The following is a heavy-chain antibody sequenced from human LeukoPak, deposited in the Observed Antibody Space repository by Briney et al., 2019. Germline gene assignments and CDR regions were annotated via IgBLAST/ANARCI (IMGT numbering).Heavy chain of an antibody. CDR2: INPNSGGT. V-gene: IGHV1-2*04. CDR1: GYTFTGYY. D-gene: IGHD1-14*01. J-gene: IGHJ6*02. CDR3: ARCGNPGPYYNYYGMDD. Sequence: GASVKVSCKASGYTFTGYYMHWVRQAPGQGLEWMGWINPNSGGTNYAQKFQGWVTMTRDTSISTAYMELSRLRSDDTAAYYCARCGNPGPYYNYYGMDDWGQGTTVTVSS.